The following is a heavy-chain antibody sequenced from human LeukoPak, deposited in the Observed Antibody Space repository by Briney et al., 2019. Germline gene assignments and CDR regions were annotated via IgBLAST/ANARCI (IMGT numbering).Heavy chain of an antibody. CDR3: AKGGIKGKFYFDY. J-gene: IGHJ4*02. V-gene: IGHV3-48*03. CDR1: GFTFDNYE. CDR2: ISSSGSTI. D-gene: IGHD3-10*01. Sequence: GGSLRLSCAASGFTFDNYEMNWVRQAPGKGLEWVSYISSSGSTIYYADSVKGRFTISRDTSRNTLYLQMNSLRDEDTAVYYCAKGGIKGKFYFDYWGQGTLVTVSS.